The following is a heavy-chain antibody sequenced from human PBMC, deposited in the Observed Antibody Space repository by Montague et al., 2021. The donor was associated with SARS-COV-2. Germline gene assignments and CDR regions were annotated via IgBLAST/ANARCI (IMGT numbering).Heavy chain of an antibody. Sequence: SLRLSCATSGFTFGSYAMSWVRQAPGKGLEWLSGIDAGGGAVFDADSVKGRFTTSRDNYKNTLYLQMNSLTADDTAVYYCARRNSGQHLVGSGWFDPWGQGTLVIVSS. D-gene: IGHD5-12*01. CDR3: ARRNSGQHLVGSGWFDP. CDR1: GFTFGSYA. CDR2: IDAGGGAV. V-gene: IGHV3-23*01. J-gene: IGHJ5*02.